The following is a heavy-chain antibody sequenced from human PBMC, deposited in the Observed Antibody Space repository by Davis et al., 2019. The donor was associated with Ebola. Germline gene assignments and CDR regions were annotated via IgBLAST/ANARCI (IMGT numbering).Heavy chain of an antibody. CDR3: ASPLAYGMDV. D-gene: IGHD3-16*01. CDR2: IFYSGST. J-gene: IGHJ6*04. CDR1: GGSISSYY. Sequence: SETLSLTCTVSGGSISSYYWSWIRQPPGKGLEWIGYIFYSGSTNYNPSLKSRVTISVDTSKNHFSLNLSSVTAADTAVYYCASPLAYGMDVWGKGTTVTVSS. V-gene: IGHV4-59*08.